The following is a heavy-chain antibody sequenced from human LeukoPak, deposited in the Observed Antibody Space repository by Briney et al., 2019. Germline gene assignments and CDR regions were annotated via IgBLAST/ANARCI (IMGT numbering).Heavy chain of an antibody. V-gene: IGHV4-59*01. CDR3: ARIYYDSGAYYRRAFDI. Sequence: PSETLSLTCTVSGGSISTYYWSWIRQPPGKGLEWGAYIYNSGSTNSNPSLKSRVTISVDTSKNQFSLRLSSVTAADTAVYYCARIYYDSGAYYRRAFDIWGQGTMVSVSS. J-gene: IGHJ3*02. CDR2: IYNSGST. CDR1: GGSISTYY. D-gene: IGHD3-22*01.